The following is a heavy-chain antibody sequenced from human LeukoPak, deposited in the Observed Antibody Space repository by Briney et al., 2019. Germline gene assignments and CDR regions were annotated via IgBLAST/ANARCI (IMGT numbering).Heavy chain of an antibody. Sequence: SETLSLICTVSGGSISSGDYYWSWIRQPAGKGLEWIGRIYTSGNANYNPSLSSRLTISVDTSKNQFSLNLSSVTAADTAVYYCASQTCVTPVDSWGQGILVTVSS. CDR3: ASQTCVTPVDS. V-gene: IGHV4-61*02. CDR1: GGSISSGDYY. J-gene: IGHJ4*02. D-gene: IGHD2-21*02. CDR2: IYTSGNA.